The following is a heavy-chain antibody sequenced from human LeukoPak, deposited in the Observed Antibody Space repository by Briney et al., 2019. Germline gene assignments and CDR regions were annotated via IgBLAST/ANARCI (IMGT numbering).Heavy chain of an antibody. CDR3: AKTLGYYYDSSGYYYGY. Sequence: GGSLRLSCAASGFTFSSYAMSWVRQAPGKGLEWVSAISGSGGSTYYADSVKGQFTISRDNSKNTLYLQMNSLRAEDTAVYYCAKTLGYYYDSSGYYYGYWGQGTLVTVSS. CDR1: GFTFSSYA. CDR2: ISGSGGST. V-gene: IGHV3-23*01. J-gene: IGHJ4*02. D-gene: IGHD3-22*01.